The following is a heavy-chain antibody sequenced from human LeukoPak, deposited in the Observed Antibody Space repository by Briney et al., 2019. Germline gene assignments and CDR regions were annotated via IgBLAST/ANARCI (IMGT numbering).Heavy chain of an antibody. D-gene: IGHD6-13*01. CDR3: ARRAAAGTELVDY. CDR1: GGTFSSYA. Sequence: ASVKVSCKASGGTFSSYAISWVRQAPGQGLEWMGGIIPIFGTAKYAQKFQGRVTITADKSTSTAYMELSSLRSEDTAVYYCARRAAAGTELVDYWGQGTLVTVSS. CDR2: IIPIFGTA. V-gene: IGHV1-69*06. J-gene: IGHJ4*02.